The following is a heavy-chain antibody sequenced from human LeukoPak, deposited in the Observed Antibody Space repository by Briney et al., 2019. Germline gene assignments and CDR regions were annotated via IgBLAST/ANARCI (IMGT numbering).Heavy chain of an antibody. V-gene: IGHV3-23*01. CDR3: AGGGYYDFWSDTIRGFDP. Sequence: GGSLRLSCAASGFTFSSYAMSWVRQAPGKGLEWVSAISGGGGSTYYADSVKGRFTISRDNSKNTLYLQMNSLRAEDTAVYYCAGGGYYDFWSDTIRGFDPWGQGTLVTVSS. CDR2: ISGGGGST. CDR1: GFTFSSYA. D-gene: IGHD3-3*01. J-gene: IGHJ5*02.